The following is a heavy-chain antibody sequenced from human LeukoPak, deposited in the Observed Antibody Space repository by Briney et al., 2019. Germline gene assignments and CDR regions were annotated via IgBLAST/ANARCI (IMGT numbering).Heavy chain of an antibody. D-gene: IGHD2-15*01. CDR2: ISAYNGNT. V-gene: IGHV1-18*04. CDR1: GYTFTSYG. Sequence: ASVKVSCMASGYTFTSYGISWVRQAPGQGLERMGWISAYNGNTNYAQKLQGRVTMTTDTSTSTAYMELRSLRSDDTAVYYCARDLGVVVAADYFDYWGQGTLVTVSS. J-gene: IGHJ4*02. CDR3: ARDLGVVVAADYFDY.